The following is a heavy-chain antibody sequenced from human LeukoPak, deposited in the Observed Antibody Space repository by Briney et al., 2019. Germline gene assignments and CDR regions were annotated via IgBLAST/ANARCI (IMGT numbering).Heavy chain of an antibody. Sequence: PGGSLRLYCAASGFTFSGYWMHWVRQAPGKGLVWVSRINSDGSSTSYADSVKGRFTISRDNAKNTLYLQMNSLRAEDTAVYYCAIGYYDSSGSLDYWGQGTLVTVSS. J-gene: IGHJ4*02. D-gene: IGHD3-22*01. CDR1: GFTFSGYW. CDR2: INSDGSST. CDR3: AIGYYDSSGSLDY. V-gene: IGHV3-74*01.